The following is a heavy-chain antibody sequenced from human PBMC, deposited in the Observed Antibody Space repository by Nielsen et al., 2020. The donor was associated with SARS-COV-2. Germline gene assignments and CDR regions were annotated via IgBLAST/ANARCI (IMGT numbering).Heavy chain of an antibody. CDR2: IYYSGST. V-gene: IGHV4-61*01. CDR3: AREKKPAYYYDSSGWGWFDP. CDR1: GGSVSSVSYY. J-gene: IGHJ5*02. D-gene: IGHD3-22*01. Sequence: SETLSLTCTVSGGSVSSVSYYWSWIRQPPGKGLEWIGYIYYSGSTNYNPSLKSRVTISVDTSKNQFSLKLSSVTAADTAVYYCAREKKPAYYYDSSGWGWFDPWGQGTLVTVSS.